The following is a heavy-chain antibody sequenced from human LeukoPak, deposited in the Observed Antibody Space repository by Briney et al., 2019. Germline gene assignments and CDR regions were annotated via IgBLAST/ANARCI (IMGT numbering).Heavy chain of an antibody. CDR1: AFSFSTYG. CDR2: IWYDGSNK. D-gene: IGHD2/OR15-2a*01. J-gene: IGHJ4*02. CDR3: ARDSPALPFAFHG. V-gene: IGHV3-33*01. Sequence: PGGSLRLSCAAAAFSFSTYGMHWVRQAPGKGLEWVAVIWYDGSNKYYADSVKGRFTISRDNSKNTLYLQMNSLRAEDTAVYYCARDSPALPFAFHGGGQGTLVTVSS.